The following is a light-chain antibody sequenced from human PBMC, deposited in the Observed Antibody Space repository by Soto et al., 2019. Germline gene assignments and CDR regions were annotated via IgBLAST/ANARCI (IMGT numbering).Light chain of an antibody. V-gene: IGLV1-40*01. J-gene: IGLJ2*01. Sequence: QSVLTQPPSVSGAPGQRVTISCTGSSSNIGAGYDVHWYQQLPGTAPKVLIYDNNNRHSGVTDRFSGSKSSTSASLAITGLQAEDEADYYCHSYDVSLSGPVFGGGTKLTVL. CDR2: DNN. CDR3: HSYDVSLSGPV. CDR1: SSNIGAGYD.